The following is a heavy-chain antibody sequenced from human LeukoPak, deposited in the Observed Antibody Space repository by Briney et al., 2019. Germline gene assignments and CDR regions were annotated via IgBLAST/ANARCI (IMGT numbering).Heavy chain of an antibody. V-gene: IGHV3-30*02. J-gene: IGHJ4*02. Sequence: PGGSLRLSCAASGFTFSSYSMNWVRQAPGKGLAWVAFIRYDGSNKYYADSVKGRFTISRDNPKNTLYLQMNSLRVEDTAVYYCATLPYYYDSSGSYYFDYWGQGTLVTVPS. D-gene: IGHD3-22*01. CDR2: IRYDGSNK. CDR1: GFTFSSYS. CDR3: ATLPYYYDSSGSYYFDY.